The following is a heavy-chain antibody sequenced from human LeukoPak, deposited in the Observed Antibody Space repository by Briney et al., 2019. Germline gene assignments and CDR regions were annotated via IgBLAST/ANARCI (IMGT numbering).Heavy chain of an antibody. V-gene: IGHV3-21*01. D-gene: IGHD2-2*01. CDR3: ARGRGYCSSTSCLNWFDP. Sequence: GGSLRLSCAASGFTFSSYSMSWVRQAPGKGLEWGSAISSSSSYIYYADSVKGRFTISRDNAKNSLYLQMNSLRAEDTAVYYCARGRGYCSSTSCLNWFDPWGQGTLVTVSS. CDR2: ISSSSSYI. J-gene: IGHJ5*02. CDR1: GFTFSSYS.